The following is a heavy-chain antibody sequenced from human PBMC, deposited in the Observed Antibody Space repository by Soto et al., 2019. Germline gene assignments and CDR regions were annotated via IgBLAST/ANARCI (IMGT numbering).Heavy chain of an antibody. D-gene: IGHD3-3*01. J-gene: IGHJ4*02. CDR2: IIPIFGTA. V-gene: IGHV1-69*13. Sequence: SVKVSCKASGGTFSSYAISWVRQAPGQGLEWMGGIIPIFGTANYAQKFQGRVTITADESTSTAYMELSSLRSEDTAVYYCATGSRFFGVVTYYFDFSGQRTLVSVS. CDR3: ATGSRFFGVVTYYFDF. CDR1: GGTFSSYA.